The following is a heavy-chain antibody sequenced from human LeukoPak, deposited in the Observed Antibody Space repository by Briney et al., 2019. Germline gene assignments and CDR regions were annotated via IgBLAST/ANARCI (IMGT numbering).Heavy chain of an antibody. CDR1: GHTFTGYY. V-gene: IGHV1-2*02. CDR3: ARVSVAADYYGMDV. J-gene: IGHJ6*02. CDR2: INPNSGGT. Sequence: GASVKVSCKASGHTFTGYYMHWVRQAPGQGLEWMGWINPNSGGTNYAQKFQGRVTMTRDTSISTAYMELSRLRSDDTAVYYCARVSVAADYYGMDVWGQGTTVTVSS. D-gene: IGHD4-23*01.